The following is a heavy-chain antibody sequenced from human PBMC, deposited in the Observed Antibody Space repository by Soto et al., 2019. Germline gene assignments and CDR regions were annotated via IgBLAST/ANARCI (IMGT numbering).Heavy chain of an antibody. V-gene: IGHV3-23*01. D-gene: IGHD3-9*01. J-gene: IGHJ3*02. Sequence: GGSLRLSCAASGFTFSSYAMSWVRQAPGKGLEWVSAISGSGGSTYYADSVKGRFTISRDNSKNTLYLQMNSLRAGDTAVYYCAKDREGVLRYFDWLLSADAFDIWGQGTMVTVSS. CDR1: GFTFSSYA. CDR2: ISGSGGST. CDR3: AKDREGVLRYFDWLLSADAFDI.